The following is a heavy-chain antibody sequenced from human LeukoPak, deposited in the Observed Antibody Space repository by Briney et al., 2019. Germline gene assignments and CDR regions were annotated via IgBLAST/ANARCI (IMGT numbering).Heavy chain of an antibody. CDR2: IWYDGSNK. CDR1: GFTFDDYA. CDR3: ARVHYYDSSGYYSLLDYYYYGMDV. V-gene: IGHV3-33*08. J-gene: IGHJ6*02. Sequence: GGSLRLSCAASGFTFDDYAMHWVRQAPGKGLEWVAVIWYDGSNKYYADSVKGRFTISRDNSKNTLYLQMNSLRAEDTAVYYCARVHYYDSSGYYSLLDYYYYGMDVWGQGTTVTVSS. D-gene: IGHD3-22*01.